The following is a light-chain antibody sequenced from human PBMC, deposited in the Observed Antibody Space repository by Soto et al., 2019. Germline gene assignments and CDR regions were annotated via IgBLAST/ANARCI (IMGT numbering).Light chain of an antibody. V-gene: IGLV2-14*01. CDR2: EVR. CDR3: SSLAGGNIREV. Sequence: QSALTQPASVSGSPGQSITISCTGTSSDVGGYNYVSWYQQHPGKAPKLLIFEVRSRPSGVSNRFSGSKSANTASLTISGLQAEDEADYYCSSLAGGNIREVFGTGTKLTVL. CDR1: SSDVGGYNY. J-gene: IGLJ1*01.